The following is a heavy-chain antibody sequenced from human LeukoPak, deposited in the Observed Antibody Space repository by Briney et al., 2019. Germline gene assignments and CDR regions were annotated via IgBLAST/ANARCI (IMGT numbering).Heavy chain of an antibody. D-gene: IGHD3-10*01. Sequence: SVKVSCKASGGTFSSYAISWVRQAPGQGLEWMGGVIPIFGTANYAQKFQGRVTITADESTSTAYMELSSLRSENTAVYYCARGGSGSYYNSDFDYWGQGTLVTVSS. CDR1: GGTFSSYA. J-gene: IGHJ4*02. V-gene: IGHV1-69*13. CDR2: VIPIFGTA. CDR3: ARGGSGSYYNSDFDY.